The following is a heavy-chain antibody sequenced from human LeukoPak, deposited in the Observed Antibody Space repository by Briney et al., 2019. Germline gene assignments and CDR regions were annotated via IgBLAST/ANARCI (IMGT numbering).Heavy chain of an antibody. CDR1: GYTFTSYG. CDR2: ISAYNGNT. D-gene: IGHD4-17*01. CDR3: ASDYGDYVGPNAFDI. Sequence: ASVKVSCKASGYTFTSYGISWVRQAPGRGLEWMGWISAYNGNTNYAQKLQGRVTMTTDTSTSTAYMELRSLRSDDTAVYYCASDYGDYVGPNAFDIWGQGTMVTVSS. V-gene: IGHV1-18*01. J-gene: IGHJ3*02.